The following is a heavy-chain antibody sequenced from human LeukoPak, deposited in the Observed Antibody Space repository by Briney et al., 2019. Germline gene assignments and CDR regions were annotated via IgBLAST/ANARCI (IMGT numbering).Heavy chain of an antibody. Sequence: GGSLRLSCAASGFTFSSYWTHWVRQAPGKGLVWVSRINSDGSSTSYADSVKGRFTISRDNAKNTLYLQMNSLRAEDTAVYYCARASFLYDFWSGYYIDYWGQGTLVTVSS. CDR2: INSDGSST. V-gene: IGHV3-74*01. J-gene: IGHJ4*02. CDR3: ARASFLYDFWSGYYIDY. D-gene: IGHD3-3*01. CDR1: GFTFSSYW.